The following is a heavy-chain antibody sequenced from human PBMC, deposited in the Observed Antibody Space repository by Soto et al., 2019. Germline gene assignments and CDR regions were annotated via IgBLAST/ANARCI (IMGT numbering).Heavy chain of an antibody. CDR2: IIPTLGRA. Sequence: QVQLVQSGAEVKKPGSSVKVSCKTSGGSFSSYTFSWVRQAPGQGLEWMGRIIPTLGRANYAQKFQGRVTITAAKPTSTVYMELGSLRSEDTAVYYCAKERVRYGYYYGMDVWGQGTTVTVSS. CDR3: AKERVRYGYYYGMDV. D-gene: IGHD3-9*01. J-gene: IGHJ6*02. V-gene: IGHV1-69*08. CDR1: GGSFSSYT.